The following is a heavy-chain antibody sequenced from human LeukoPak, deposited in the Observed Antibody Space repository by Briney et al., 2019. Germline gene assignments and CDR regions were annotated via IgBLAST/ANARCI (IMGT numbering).Heavy chain of an antibody. D-gene: IGHD4-17*01. CDR3: ARGPTVTTDY. CDR1: GGCISSSSHY. CDR2: IYYSGSS. J-gene: IGHJ4*02. Sequence: NSSETLPLTCTVSGGCISSSSHYWGWFRQPPGKGLEWVGYIYYSGSSFCNPALKSRVTMSVDTSKNQFSLRLSSVTAADTAVYYCARGPTVTTDYWGQGTLVTVSS. V-gene: IGHV4-39*01.